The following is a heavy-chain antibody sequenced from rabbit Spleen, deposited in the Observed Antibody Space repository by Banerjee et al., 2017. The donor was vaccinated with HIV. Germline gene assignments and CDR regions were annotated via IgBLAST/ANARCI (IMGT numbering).Heavy chain of an antibody. CDR3: ARGSNGGVHGWIDYFNL. J-gene: IGHJ4*01. V-gene: IGHV1S45*01. CDR1: GFSFSSSYW. D-gene: IGHD2-1*01. Sequence: QEPLVESGGGLVTPGGNLTLTCTASGFSFSSSYWICWVRQAPGKGLEWIACIYGGSGDATYYASWAKGRFTISKTSSTTVTLVVTSLTAADTATYFCARGSNGGVHGWIDYFNLWGPGTLVTVS. CDR2: IYGGSGDAT.